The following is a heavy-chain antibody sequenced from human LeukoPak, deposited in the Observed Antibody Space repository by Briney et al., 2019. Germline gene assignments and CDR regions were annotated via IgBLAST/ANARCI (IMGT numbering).Heavy chain of an antibody. CDR2: INEDGSTA. CDR3: ARDRPYDILTGYFYYYGMDV. V-gene: IGHV3-74*01. D-gene: IGHD3-9*01. CDR1: GFTFSSNW. J-gene: IGHJ6*02. Sequence: PGGSLRLSCAASGFTFSSNWMHWVRQAPGKGLVWVSRINEDGSTANYADSVKGRSTIFRDNAKNTLYLQMNSLRAEDTAVYYCARDRPYDILTGYFYYYGMDVWGQGTTVTVS.